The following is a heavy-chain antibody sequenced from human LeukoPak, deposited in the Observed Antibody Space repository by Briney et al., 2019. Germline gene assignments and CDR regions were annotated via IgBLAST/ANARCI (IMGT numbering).Heavy chain of an antibody. CDR2: ISWNSGSI. D-gene: IGHD3-22*01. CDR1: ELTVSSNY. CDR3: AKVKGAGYYDSSGYPADAFDI. V-gene: IGHV3-9*01. J-gene: IGHJ3*02. Sequence: GGSLRLSCAASELTVSSNYVSWVRQAPGKGLEWVSGISWNSGSIGYADSVKGRFTISRDNAKNSLYLQMNSLRAEDTALYYCAKVKGAGYYDSSGYPADAFDIWGQGTMVTVSS.